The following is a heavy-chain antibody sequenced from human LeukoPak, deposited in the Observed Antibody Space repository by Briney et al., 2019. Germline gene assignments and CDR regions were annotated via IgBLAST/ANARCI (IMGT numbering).Heavy chain of an antibody. Sequence: PSETLSLTCTVSGGSISDYYWNWIRQPPGKGLEWIGYIYYSGSTTYNPSLKSRVTMPVDTAKNQFSLKLRSVTAADTAVYYCARGDFCSSSNCYLRPMDVWGKGTTVTVSS. V-gene: IGHV4-59*01. D-gene: IGHD2-2*01. CDR3: ARGDFCSSSNCYLRPMDV. J-gene: IGHJ6*03. CDR2: IYYSGST. CDR1: GGSISDYY.